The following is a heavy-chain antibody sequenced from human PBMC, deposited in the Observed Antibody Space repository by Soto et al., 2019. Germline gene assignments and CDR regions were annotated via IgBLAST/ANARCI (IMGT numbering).Heavy chain of an antibody. CDR3: ARAKDRGGYKPAYYYYGMDV. Sequence: SETLSLTCTVSGGSISSGGYYWSWIRQHPGKGLEWIGYTYYSGSTYYNPSLKSRVTISVDRSKNQFSLKLSSVTAADTAVYYCARAKDRGGYKPAYYYYGMDVWGQGTTVTVSS. CDR2: TYYSGST. J-gene: IGHJ6*02. CDR1: GGSISSGGYY. D-gene: IGHD1-20*01. V-gene: IGHV4-31*03.